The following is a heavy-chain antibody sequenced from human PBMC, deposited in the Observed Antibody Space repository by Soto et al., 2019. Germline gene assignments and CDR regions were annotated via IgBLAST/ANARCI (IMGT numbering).Heavy chain of an antibody. CDR3: AKGNTSGWYFFDY. V-gene: IGHV3-23*01. CDR2: ISGTGRST. D-gene: IGHD6-19*01. J-gene: IGHJ4*02. CDR1: GFTFSNCA. Sequence: PGGSLRLSCEASGFTFSNCAMSWARQAPGKGLEWVSGISGTGRSTFYADSVNDRFTISRDNSKNIVYLQMNSLRAEDTAVYYCAKGNTSGWYFFDYWGQGTLVTVSS.